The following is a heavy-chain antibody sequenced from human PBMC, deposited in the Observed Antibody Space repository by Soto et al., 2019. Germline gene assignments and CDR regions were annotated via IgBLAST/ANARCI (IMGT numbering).Heavy chain of an antibody. CDR1: GYSFTSYW. CDR2: IYPGDSDT. J-gene: IGHJ6*03. D-gene: IGHD3-3*01. Sequence: EVQLVQSGAEVKKPGESLKISCKGSGYSFTSYWIGWVRQMPGKGLEWMGIIYPGDSDTRYSPSFQGQVTISADKSISTAYLQWSSLKASDTAMYYCARHEDYDFWSGPDRYYMDVWGKGTTVTVSS. V-gene: IGHV5-51*01. CDR3: ARHEDYDFWSGPDRYYMDV.